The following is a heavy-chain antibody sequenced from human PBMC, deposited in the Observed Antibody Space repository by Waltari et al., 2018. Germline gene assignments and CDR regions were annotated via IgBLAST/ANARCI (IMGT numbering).Heavy chain of an antibody. D-gene: IGHD1-26*01. J-gene: IGHJ4*02. CDR2: INEDGSTT. CDR3: ASDLAGAKDH. Sequence: EVLLVESGGGLVQPGGSLRLSCAASGFTFSRYWIHWVRQVPGKGPGWVSRINEDGSTTDYADSVKGRFTISRDNAKSTLYLQMNSLRAEDTAVYYCASDLAGAKDHWGQGTLVTVSS. V-gene: IGHV3-74*01. CDR1: GFTFSRYW.